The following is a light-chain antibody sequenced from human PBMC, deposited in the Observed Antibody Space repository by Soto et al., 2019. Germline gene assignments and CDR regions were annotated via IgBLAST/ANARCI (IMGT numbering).Light chain of an antibody. CDR3: QRRSNGSYM. Sequence: EIVLTQSPATLSLSPGERATLACRASHSVSSYLAWSQQKPGQAPRLLIYDASNRATGIPARFSGSGSVTDCTLTISSIEPEDFAVDYCQRRSNGSYMFDEGTKLEIQ. CDR1: HSVSSY. CDR2: DAS. J-gene: IGKJ2*01. V-gene: IGKV3-11*01.